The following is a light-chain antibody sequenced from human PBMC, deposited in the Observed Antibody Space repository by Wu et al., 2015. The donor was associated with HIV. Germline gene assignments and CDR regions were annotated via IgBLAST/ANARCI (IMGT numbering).Light chain of an antibody. CDR1: QTITNF. V-gene: IGKV1-39*01. CDR3: QQSYHSRS. J-gene: IGKJ4*01. CDR2: EVS. Sequence: DIQMTQSPSSLSASVGDRAIITCRASQTITNFLNWYQQKPGKAPRLLISEVSNLQSGVPSRFRGSGFGTDFTLIISSLQPEDFATYYCQQSYHSRSFGGGTKGGDQT.